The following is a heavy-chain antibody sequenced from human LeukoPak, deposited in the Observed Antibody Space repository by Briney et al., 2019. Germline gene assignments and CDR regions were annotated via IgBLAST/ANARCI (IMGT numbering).Heavy chain of an antibody. D-gene: IGHD3-22*01. CDR1: GYNFNTYW. Sequence: GESLKISCKGSGYNFNTYWIAWVRPMPGKGLEWMGIIYPGDSNTKYSPSFEGQVTFSADKSISTAYLQWTSLKASDTAVYYCARDFDSSALYPWGQGTLVTVSS. CDR3: ARDFDSSALYP. J-gene: IGHJ5*02. CDR2: IYPGDSNT. V-gene: IGHV5-51*01.